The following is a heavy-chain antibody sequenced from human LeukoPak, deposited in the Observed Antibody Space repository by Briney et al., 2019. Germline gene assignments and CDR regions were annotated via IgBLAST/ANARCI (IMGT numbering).Heavy chain of an antibody. CDR2: IYYSGST. CDR1: GGSISIYY. D-gene: IGHD1-26*01. V-gene: IGHV4-59*01. Sequence: SETLSLTCTVSGGSISIYYWSWIRQPPGKGLELIGYIYYSGSTNYNPSLKSRVTISVDTSKNQFSLKLSSVTAADTAVYYCARARGSYYGGPDYWGQGTLVTVSS. CDR3: ARARGSYYGGPDY. J-gene: IGHJ4*02.